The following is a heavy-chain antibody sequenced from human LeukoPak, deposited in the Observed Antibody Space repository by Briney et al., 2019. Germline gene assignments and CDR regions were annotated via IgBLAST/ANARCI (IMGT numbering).Heavy chain of an antibody. V-gene: IGHV4-59*08. Sequence: PSETLSLTCTVSGGSISSYYWSWIRQPPGKGLEWIGYIYYSGSTNYNPSLKSRVTISVDTSKNQFSLKLSSVTAADTAVYYCARMAGYYYDSSGYYAPARFDPWGQGTLVTVSS. D-gene: IGHD3-22*01. CDR3: ARMAGYYYDSSGYYAPARFDP. CDR2: IYYSGST. J-gene: IGHJ5*02. CDR1: GGSISSYY.